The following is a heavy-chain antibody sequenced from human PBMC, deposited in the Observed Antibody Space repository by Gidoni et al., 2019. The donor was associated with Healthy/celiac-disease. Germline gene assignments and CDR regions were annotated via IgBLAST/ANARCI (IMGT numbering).Heavy chain of an antibody. Sequence: EVQLVESGGGLVKRGGSLRLSCAASGFPFSNAWLGWVRQAPGKGLEWVGRIKSKTDGGTTDYAAPVKGRFTISRDDSKNTLYLQMNSLKTEDTAVYYCTTDEDIDRYSYGRGSSPYYFDYWGQGTLVTVSS. J-gene: IGHJ4*02. D-gene: IGHD5-18*01. CDR3: TTDEDIDRYSYGRGSSPYYFDY. CDR1: GFPFSNAW. V-gene: IGHV3-15*01. CDR2: IKSKTDGGTT.